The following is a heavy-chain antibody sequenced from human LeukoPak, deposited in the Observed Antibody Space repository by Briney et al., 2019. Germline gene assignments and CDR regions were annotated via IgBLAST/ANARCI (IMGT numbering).Heavy chain of an antibody. CDR2: ISSSSSYI. J-gene: IGHJ2*01. CDR3: AAGLGWTYSL. D-gene: IGHD1-7*01. CDR1: GFTFSSYS. Sequence: GGSLRLSCAASGFTFSSYSMNWVRQAPGKGLEWVSSISSSSSYIYYADSVKGRFTISRDNAEKSLYLQMNSLTVEDTAVYYCAAGLGWTYSLWGRGTLVTVSS. V-gene: IGHV3-21*01.